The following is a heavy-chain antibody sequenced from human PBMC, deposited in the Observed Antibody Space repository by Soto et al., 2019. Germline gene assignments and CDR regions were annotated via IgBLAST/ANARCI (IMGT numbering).Heavy chain of an antibody. CDR3: AQGETALAKHQNYYYFGLDV. Sequence: GGSLRLSCATSGFTFSSYAMSWVRQAPGKGLEWVSAISGSGGSTYYADSVKGRFTISRDNSLNTVFLVMNSLSVEDTAIYYCAQGETALAKHQNYYYFGLDVWGQGTTVTVSS. CDR2: ISGSGGST. CDR1: GFTFSSYA. D-gene: IGHD5-18*01. V-gene: IGHV3-23*01. J-gene: IGHJ6*02.